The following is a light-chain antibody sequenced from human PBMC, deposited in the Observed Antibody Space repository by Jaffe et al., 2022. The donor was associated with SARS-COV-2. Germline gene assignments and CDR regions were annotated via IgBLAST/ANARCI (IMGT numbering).Light chain of an antibody. Sequence: DIQMTQSPSSLSASVGDRVTITCRASQGITNHLGWFQQRPGKAPKRLIYGASTLQPGVPPRFSGSGSGTEFTLTISSLQSEDFATYYCLQHDSYPYTFGQGTKLEIK. J-gene: IGKJ2*01. CDR3: LQHDSYPYT. V-gene: IGKV1-17*01. CDR1: QGITNH. CDR2: GAS.